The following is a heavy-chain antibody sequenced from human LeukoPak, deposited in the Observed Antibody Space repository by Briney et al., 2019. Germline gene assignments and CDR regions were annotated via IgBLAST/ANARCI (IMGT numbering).Heavy chain of an antibody. J-gene: IGHJ3*02. D-gene: IGHD3-10*01. CDR3: ARDQRISLLWFGESYSDAFDI. CDR1: GYTFTSYA. Sequence: ASVKVSCKASGYTFTSYAMHWVRQAPGQRLEWMGWINAGNGNTKYSQKFQGRVTITRDTSASTAYMELSSLRSEDTAVYYCARDQRISLLWFGESYSDAFDIWGQGTKVTVSS. V-gene: IGHV1-3*01. CDR2: INAGNGNT.